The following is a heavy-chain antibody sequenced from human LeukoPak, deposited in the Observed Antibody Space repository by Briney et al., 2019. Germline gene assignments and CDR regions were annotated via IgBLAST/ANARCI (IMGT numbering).Heavy chain of an antibody. V-gene: IGHV4-38-2*02. CDR2: IYHSGST. CDR3: ARDNDGDRFDY. CDR1: GYSISSGYY. Sequence: SETLSLTCTVSGYSISSGYYWGWIRQPPGKGLEWIGSIYHSGSTYYNPSLKSRVTISVDTSKNQFSLKLSSVTAADTAVYYCARDNDGDRFDYWGQGTLVTVSS. J-gene: IGHJ4*02. D-gene: IGHD4-17*01.